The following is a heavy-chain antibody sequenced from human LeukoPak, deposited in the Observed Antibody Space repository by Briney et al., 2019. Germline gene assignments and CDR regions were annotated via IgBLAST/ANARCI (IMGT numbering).Heavy chain of an antibody. J-gene: IGHJ4*02. V-gene: IGHV3-7*04. Sequence: PGGALRLSCAASGLTFRNYWMTWVRQAPGKGLEWVANIKEDGSQKNYVDSVKGRFTISRDNAENSLYLQMSSLRVEDMAMYYCARGTGWFPDWGQGTLVIVSS. D-gene: IGHD6-19*01. CDR1: GLTFRNYW. CDR3: ARGTGWFPD. CDR2: IKEDGSQK.